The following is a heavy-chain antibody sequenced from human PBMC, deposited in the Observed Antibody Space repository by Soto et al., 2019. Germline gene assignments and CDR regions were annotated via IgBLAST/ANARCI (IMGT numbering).Heavy chain of an antibody. V-gene: IGHV1-69*08. Sequence: QVQLVQSGAEVKKPGSSVKVSCKASGGTFSSYTISWVRQAPGQGLEWMGRIIPILGIANYAQKFQGRVTITADKSTSTAYMGLSSLRSEDTAVYYCAREGGGPIVGATPPYYYYGMDVWGQGTTVTVSS. CDR1: GGTFSSYT. CDR3: AREGGGPIVGATPPYYYYGMDV. J-gene: IGHJ6*02. CDR2: IIPILGIA. D-gene: IGHD1-26*01.